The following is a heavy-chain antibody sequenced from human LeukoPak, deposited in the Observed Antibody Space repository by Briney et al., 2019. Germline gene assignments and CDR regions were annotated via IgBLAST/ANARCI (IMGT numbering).Heavy chain of an antibody. Sequence: GGSLRLSCAASGFTFSTYAMTWVRQAPGKGLEWVSSITGSGDGTSAADSVTGRFSISRDSSKNTLYLQMNRLRAEDAAVYYCAKAPVTTCSGAYCYPFDYWGQGTLVTVSS. D-gene: IGHD2-21*01. CDR2: ITGSGDGT. CDR3: AKAPVTTCSGAYCYPFDY. CDR1: GFTFSTYA. J-gene: IGHJ4*02. V-gene: IGHV3-23*01.